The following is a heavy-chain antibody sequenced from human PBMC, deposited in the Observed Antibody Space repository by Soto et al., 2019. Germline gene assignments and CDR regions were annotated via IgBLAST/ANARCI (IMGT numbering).Heavy chain of an antibody. D-gene: IGHD3-16*01. CDR2: INAGNGNT. CDR3: ARRRLQFFGDHYMDV. J-gene: IGHJ6*03. CDR1: GYTFTSYA. Sequence: ASVKVSCKASGYTFTSYAMRWVRQAPGQRLEWMGWINAGNGNTKYSQKFQGRVTITRDTSASTAYMELSSLRSEDTAVYYCARRRLQFFGDHYMDVWGKGTTVTVSS. V-gene: IGHV1-3*01.